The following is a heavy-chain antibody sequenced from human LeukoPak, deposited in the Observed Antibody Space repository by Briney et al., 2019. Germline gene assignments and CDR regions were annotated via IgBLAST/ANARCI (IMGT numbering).Heavy chain of an antibody. CDR1: GFTFSSYG. Sequence: GGSLRLSCAASGFTFSSYGMHWVRQAPGKGLEWVSSISGSGAHTYYADSVKGRFTISRDNAKNSLFLQMNSLRAEDTAVYYCARDPRDCWGQGTLVTVSS. J-gene: IGHJ4*02. CDR2: ISGSGAHT. V-gene: IGHV3-21*01. CDR3: ARDPRDC.